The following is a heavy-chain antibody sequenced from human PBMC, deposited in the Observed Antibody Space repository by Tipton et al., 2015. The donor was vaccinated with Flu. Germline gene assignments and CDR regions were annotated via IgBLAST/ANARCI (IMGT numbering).Heavy chain of an antibody. V-gene: IGHV3-48*03. Sequence: SLRLSCAASGFSFSNCEMNWVRQAPGKGLEWVSYISSSGGSKYYADFVTGRFTISRDNAKNSLYLHMNSLRVEDTAVYYCARGFIRLCDYWGQGTLVTVSS. CDR1: GFSFSNCE. CDR2: ISSSGGSK. CDR3: ARGFIRLCDY. J-gene: IGHJ4*02. D-gene: IGHD3-16*01.